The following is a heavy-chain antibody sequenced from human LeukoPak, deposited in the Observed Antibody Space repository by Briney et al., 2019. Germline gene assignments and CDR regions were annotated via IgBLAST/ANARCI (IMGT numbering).Heavy chain of an antibody. CDR2: ISGSGGST. J-gene: IGHJ4*02. Sequence: GGSLRLSCAASGFTFSSYAMSWVRQAPGKGLEWVSAISGSGGSTYYADSVKGRFTISRDNSKNTLYLQMNSLRDEDTAVYYCARVLRGDCDYWGQGTLVTVSS. CDR1: GFTFSSYA. D-gene: IGHD4-17*01. CDR3: ARVLRGDCDY. V-gene: IGHV3-23*01.